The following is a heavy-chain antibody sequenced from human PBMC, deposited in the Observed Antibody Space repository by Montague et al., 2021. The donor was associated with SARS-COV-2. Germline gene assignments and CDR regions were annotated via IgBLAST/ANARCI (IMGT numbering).Heavy chain of an antibody. J-gene: IGHJ6*02. V-gene: IGHV6-1*01. D-gene: IGHD3-16*01. CDR1: GDSVSSDSAA. CDR3: ARDLRWRYGYGMDV. Sequence: CAISGDSVSSDSAAWNWVRQSPSRGLEWLGRTYYRSNWYNDYAVSVKXRITIKSDTSKNQISLQLNSATPEDTAVYYCARDLRWRYGYGMDVWGQGTTVTVSS. CDR2: TYYRSNWYN.